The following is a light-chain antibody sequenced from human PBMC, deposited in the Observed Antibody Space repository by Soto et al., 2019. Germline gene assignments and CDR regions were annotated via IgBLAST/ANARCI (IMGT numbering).Light chain of an antibody. CDR1: SSDVGAYNY. Sequence: QSALTQPASVSGSLGQSITISCTGTSSDVGAYNYVSWYQQQPGKAPKLMISEVSNRPSGVSNRFSGSKSGNTASLVISGLQAEDEADYSCCSFPSITTYVFGTGTKVTVL. J-gene: IGLJ1*01. CDR2: EVS. CDR3: CSFPSITTYV. V-gene: IGLV2-14*01.